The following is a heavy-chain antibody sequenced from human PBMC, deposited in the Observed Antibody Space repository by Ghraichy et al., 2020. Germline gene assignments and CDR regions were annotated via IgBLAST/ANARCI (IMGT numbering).Heavy chain of an antibody. CDR2: IIPIFGTA. J-gene: IGHJ4*02. D-gene: IGHD6-13*01. CDR3: AIDPGYSVPPYYFDY. Sequence: SVKVSCKASGGTFSSYAISWVRQAPGQGLEWMGGIIPIFGTANYAQKFQGRVTITADESTSTAYMELSSLRSEDTAVYYCAIDPGYSVPPYYFDYWGQGTLVTVSS. V-gene: IGHV1-69*13. CDR1: GGTFSSYA.